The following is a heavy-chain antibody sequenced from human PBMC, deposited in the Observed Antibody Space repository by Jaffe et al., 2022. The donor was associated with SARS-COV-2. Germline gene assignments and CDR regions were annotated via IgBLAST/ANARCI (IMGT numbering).Heavy chain of an antibody. Sequence: QVQLVESGGGVVQPGRSLRLSCAASGFTFSSYAMHWVRQAPGKGLEWVAVISYDGSNKYYADSVKGRFTISRDNSKNTLYLQMNSLRAEDTAVYYCARDRGEVFTHNGELSSYYFDYWGQGTLVTVSS. CDR3: ARDRGEVFTHNGELSSYYFDY. V-gene: IGHV3-30-3*01. CDR2: ISYDGSNK. J-gene: IGHJ4*02. D-gene: IGHD3-16*02. CDR1: GFTFSSYA.